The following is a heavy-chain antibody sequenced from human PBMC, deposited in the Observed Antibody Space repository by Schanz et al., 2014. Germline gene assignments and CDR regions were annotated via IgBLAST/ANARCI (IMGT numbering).Heavy chain of an antibody. CDR1: GFTFSDYS. J-gene: IGHJ5*02. D-gene: IGHD3-10*01. V-gene: IGHV3-48*01. Sequence: EVQLVESGGGWVQPGGSLRLSCAASGFTFSDYSMNWVRQAPGKGPEWVSYIRSSSTPIYYADSVKGRFTISRDNAKNSLYLEMNSLRAEDTAVYYCVRDILHRVYDSGSPWGQGTLVTVSS. CDR3: VRDILHRVYDSGSP. CDR2: IRSSSTPI.